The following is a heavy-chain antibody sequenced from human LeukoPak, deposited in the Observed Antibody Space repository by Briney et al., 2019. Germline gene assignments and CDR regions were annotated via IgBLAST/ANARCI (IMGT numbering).Heavy chain of an antibody. V-gene: IGHV1-18*01. D-gene: IGHD3-22*01. J-gene: IGHJ6*03. CDR2: ISAYNGNT. CDR1: GYTLTSYG. CDR3: ARARYYDSSGYYYYYYMDV. Sequence: ASVKVSCKASGYTLTSYGISWVRQAPGQGLEWMGWISAYNGNTNYAQKLQGRVTMTTDTSTSTAYMELRSLRSDDTAVYYCARARYYDSSGYYYYYYMDVWGKGTTVTISS.